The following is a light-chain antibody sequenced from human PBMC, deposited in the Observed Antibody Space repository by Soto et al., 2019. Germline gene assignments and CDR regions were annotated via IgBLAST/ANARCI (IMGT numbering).Light chain of an antibody. Sequence: EMVLTQSPVTLSLSPGERATLSCRASQTFSNSFLSWFQQIPGQAPRLLIYGASMRATGIPDRFSGSGSGTEFTLTISSLQSEDFAVYYCQQYNNWPPITFGQGTRLEN. CDR3: QQYNNWPPIT. V-gene: IGKV3D-15*01. J-gene: IGKJ5*01. CDR2: GAS. CDR1: QTFSNS.